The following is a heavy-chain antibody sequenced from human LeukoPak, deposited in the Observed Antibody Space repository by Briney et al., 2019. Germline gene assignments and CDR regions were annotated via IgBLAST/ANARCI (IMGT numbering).Heavy chain of an antibody. Sequence: GGSLRLSCAASGFTFSSYGMHWVRQAPGQGLEWMGWINPNSGGTNYAQRFQGWVTMTRDTSISTAYMELSRLRSDDTAVYYCAREGRLDSSGWNDYWGQGTLVTVSS. V-gene: IGHV1-2*04. CDR2: INPNSGGT. CDR1: GFTFSSYG. D-gene: IGHD6-19*01. J-gene: IGHJ4*02. CDR3: AREGRLDSSGWNDY.